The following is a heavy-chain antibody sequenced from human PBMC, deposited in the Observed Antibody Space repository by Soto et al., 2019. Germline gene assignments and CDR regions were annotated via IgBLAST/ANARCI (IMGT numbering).Heavy chain of an antibody. CDR3: ARDSNWASDF. CDR2: IKGDGGET. J-gene: IGHJ4*02. V-gene: IGHV3-7*01. D-gene: IGHD3-16*01. Sequence: EVQLVESGGCLVQPGGSLRLSCAASGFNFNSHWMRWVRQAPGKGLEWVANIKGDGGETFYVDSVKGRFTISRDNAKNSLYLQMNSLRAEDTAVYYCARDSNWASDFWGQGTLVIVSS. CDR1: GFNFNSHW.